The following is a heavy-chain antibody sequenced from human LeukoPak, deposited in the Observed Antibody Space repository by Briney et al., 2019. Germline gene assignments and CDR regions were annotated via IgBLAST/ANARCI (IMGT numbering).Heavy chain of an antibody. Sequence: ASVKVSCKASGYTFTGYYMHWVRQAPGQGLERMGWINPNSGGTNYAQKFQGRVTMTTDTSTSAAYMELRSLRSDDTAVYYCASRYCSSSTSCYAEDAFDIWGQGTMVTVSS. J-gene: IGHJ3*02. CDR1: GYTFTGYY. V-gene: IGHV1-2*02. CDR3: ASRYCSSSTSCYAEDAFDI. CDR2: INPNSGGT. D-gene: IGHD2-2*01.